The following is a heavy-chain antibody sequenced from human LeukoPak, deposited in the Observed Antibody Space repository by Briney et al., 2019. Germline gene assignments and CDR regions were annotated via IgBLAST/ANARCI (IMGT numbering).Heavy chain of an antibody. Sequence: SETLSLTCTVSGVSTSSGDYYWSWIRQPPGKGLECIGYIYYSGSTYYNPSLKSRVTISVDTSKNQFSLKLTSVTAADTAVYYCARWVGGYSYGYDYWGQGTLVTVSS. V-gene: IGHV4-30-4*01. D-gene: IGHD5-18*01. J-gene: IGHJ4*02. CDR3: ARWVGGYSYGYDY. CDR2: IYYSGST. CDR1: GVSTSSGDYY.